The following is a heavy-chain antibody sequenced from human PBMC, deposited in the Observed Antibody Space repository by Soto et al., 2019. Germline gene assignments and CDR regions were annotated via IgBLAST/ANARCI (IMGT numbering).Heavy chain of an antibody. CDR1: GYNFNGYY. D-gene: IGHD6-19*01. CDR3: AKVISTIGSKQWLAQTKHQALDY. J-gene: IGHJ4*02. CDR2: MNPNTGGA. V-gene: IGHV1-2*02. Sequence: QVNLVQSGAEVKKPGASVKVSCKASGYNFNGYYIHWVRQAPGQGLEWMVWMNPNTGGANYAQKFQGKVIMTTDTSISTADLELRSLTSDDTAVYYCAKVISTIGSKQWLAQTKHQALDYWGQGTLVTVSS.